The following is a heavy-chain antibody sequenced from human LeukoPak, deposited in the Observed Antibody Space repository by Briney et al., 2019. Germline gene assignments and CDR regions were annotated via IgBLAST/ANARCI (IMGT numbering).Heavy chain of an antibody. D-gene: IGHD3-16*01. Sequence: PGGSLRLSCAASGFTFSSYGMHWVRQAPGKWLEWVAFIRYDGSNKYYADSVKGRFTISRDNSKNTLYLQMNSLRAEDTAVYYCANGGQDYYYYMDVWGKGTTVTISS. J-gene: IGHJ6*03. CDR3: ANGGQDYYYYMDV. CDR1: GFTFSSYG. CDR2: IRYDGSNK. V-gene: IGHV3-30*02.